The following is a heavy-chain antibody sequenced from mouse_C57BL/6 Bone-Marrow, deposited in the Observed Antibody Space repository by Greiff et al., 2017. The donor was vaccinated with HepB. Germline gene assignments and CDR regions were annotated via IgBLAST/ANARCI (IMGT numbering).Heavy chain of an antibody. Sequence: QVQLQQPGAELVKPGASVQMSCKASGYTFTSYWITWVKQRPGQGLEWIGDIYPGSGSTNYNEKFKSKATLTVDTSSSNAYMQLSSLTSAVSAVYYCASDGYLYYYAMDYWGQGTSVTVSS. D-gene: IGHD2-3*01. CDR3: ASDGYLYYYAMDY. CDR2: IYPGSGST. CDR1: GYTFTSYW. V-gene: IGHV1-55*01. J-gene: IGHJ4*01.